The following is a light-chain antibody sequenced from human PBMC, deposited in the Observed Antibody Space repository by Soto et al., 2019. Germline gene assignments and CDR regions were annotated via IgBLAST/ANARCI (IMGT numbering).Light chain of an antibody. CDR1: QNINNY. Sequence: EIVLTQSPATLSLSPGDTATLSCRASQNINNYLAWYQQKPGQAPRLLIYDASNRATGIPPRFGGRGSGTDFTLTISSLEPEDFAVYYCQQRTEWPPLTFGGGTNVEVE. J-gene: IGKJ4*01. CDR3: QQRTEWPPLT. CDR2: DAS. V-gene: IGKV3-11*01.